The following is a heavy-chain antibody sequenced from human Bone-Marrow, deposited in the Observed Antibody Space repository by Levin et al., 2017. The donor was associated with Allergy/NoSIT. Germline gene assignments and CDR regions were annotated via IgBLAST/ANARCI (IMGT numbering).Heavy chain of an antibody. Sequence: SGGSLRLSCAASGFTFSSYSMNWVRQAPGKGLEWVSSISSSSSYIYYADSVKGRFTISRDNAKNSLYLQMNSLRAEDTAVYYCARAGSVATDYFDYWGQGTLVTVSS. J-gene: IGHJ4*02. V-gene: IGHV3-21*01. D-gene: IGHD5-12*01. CDR3: ARAGSVATDYFDY. CDR2: ISSSSSYI. CDR1: GFTFSSYS.